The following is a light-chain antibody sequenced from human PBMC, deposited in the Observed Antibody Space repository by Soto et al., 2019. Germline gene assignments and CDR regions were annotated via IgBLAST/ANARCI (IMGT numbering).Light chain of an antibody. Sequence: QLVLTQSHSASASVGASVKLTCTLSSGHSSYAIAWHQQQPEKGPRYLMTLNSDGSHSKGDGIPDRFSGSSPGAERYLTISSLQSDDEADYYCQTWGTGTWVFGGGTKLTVL. CDR2: LNSDGSH. CDR1: SGHSSYA. J-gene: IGLJ3*02. CDR3: QTWGTGTWV. V-gene: IGLV4-69*01.